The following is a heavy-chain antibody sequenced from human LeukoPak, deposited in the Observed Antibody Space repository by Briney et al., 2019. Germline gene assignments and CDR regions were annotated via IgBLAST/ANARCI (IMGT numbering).Heavy chain of an antibody. CDR2: INAGTGDT. CDR1: GYIFTGYA. V-gene: IGHV1-3*01. Sequence: ASVKVSCKASGYIFTGYAMHWVRQAPGQSLEWMGWINAGTGDTGYSQKFQGRVTITRDTSATTAYMYLGSLKSEDTAMYYCTRDISTVLLWFGQPHAFDLWGQGTMVTVSS. CDR3: TRDISTVLLWFGQPHAFDL. J-gene: IGHJ3*01. D-gene: IGHD3-10*01.